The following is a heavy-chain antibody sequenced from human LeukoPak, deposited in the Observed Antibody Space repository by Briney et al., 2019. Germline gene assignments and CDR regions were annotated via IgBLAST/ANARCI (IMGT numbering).Heavy chain of an antibody. CDR3: ARDGRGYSYGHVDY. D-gene: IGHD5-18*01. CDR2: ISYDGSNK. CDR1: GFTFSTYT. J-gene: IGHJ4*02. V-gene: IGHV3-30-3*01. Sequence: GGSLRLSCAASGFTFSTYTMHWVRQAPGKGLEWVAVISYDGSNKYYADSVKGRFTISRDNSKNTLYLQMNSLRAEDTAVYYCARDGRGYSYGHVDYWGQGTLVTVSS.